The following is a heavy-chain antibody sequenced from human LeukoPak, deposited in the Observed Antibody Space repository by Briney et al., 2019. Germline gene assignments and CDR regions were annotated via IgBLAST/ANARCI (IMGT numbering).Heavy chain of an antibody. V-gene: IGHV3-7*01. J-gene: IGHJ4*02. CDR1: GFTFSSYW. CDR3: ARLSSSSWSPFDY. CDR2: IKQDGSKK. D-gene: IGHD6-13*01. Sequence: GGSLRLSCAASGFTFSSYWMSWVRQAPGKGLEWVANIKQDGSKKYYVDSVKGRFTISIDNAKNSLYLQMNSLRAEDTAVYYCARLSSSSWSPFDYWGQGTLVTVSS.